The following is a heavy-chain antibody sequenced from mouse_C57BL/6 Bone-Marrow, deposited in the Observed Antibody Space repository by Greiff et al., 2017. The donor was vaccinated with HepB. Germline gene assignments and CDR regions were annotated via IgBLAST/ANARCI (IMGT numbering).Heavy chain of an antibody. CDR1: RFSFNTYA. J-gene: IGHJ3*01. CDR2: IRSKSNNYAT. V-gene: IGHV10-1*01. Sequence: EVMLVESGGGLVQPKGSLKLSCAASRFSFNTYAMNWVRQAPGKGLEWVARIRSKSNNYATYYADSVKDRFTISRDDSESMLYLQMNNLKTEDTAMYYCVRHGGTTVLGGQGTLVTVSA. CDR3: VRHGGTTVL. D-gene: IGHD1-1*01.